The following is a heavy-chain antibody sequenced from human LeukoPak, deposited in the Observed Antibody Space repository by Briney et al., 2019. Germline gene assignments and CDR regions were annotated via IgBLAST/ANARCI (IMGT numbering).Heavy chain of an antibody. CDR2: INHSGST. CDR1: GGSFSGYY. D-gene: IGHD6-13*01. J-gene: IGHJ6*02. Sequence: SETLSLTCAVYGGSFSGYYWSWIRQPPGKGLEWIGEINHSGSTNYNPSLKSRVTISVDTSKNQFSLKLSSVTAADTAVYYCARHRVIAAAAYYYYYGMDVWGQGTTVTVSS. V-gene: IGHV4-34*01. CDR3: ARHRVIAAAAYYYYYGMDV.